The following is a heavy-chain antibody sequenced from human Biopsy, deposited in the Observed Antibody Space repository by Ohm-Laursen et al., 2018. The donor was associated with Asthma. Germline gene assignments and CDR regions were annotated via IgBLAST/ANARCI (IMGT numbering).Heavy chain of an antibody. D-gene: IGHD2-2*01. V-gene: IGHV1-69*13. CDR1: GGTFNTYV. CDR2: INSVFGTT. J-gene: IGHJ4*02. CDR3: ARKAGSCISRTCYSLDF. Sequence: SVKVSCNSLGGTFNTYVIGWVRQAPGQGLEWMGGINSVFGTTTYPQKFQDRATITADDSTSTVYMELSSLRSEDTAVYYCARKAGSCISRTCYSLDFWGQGTLVTVSS.